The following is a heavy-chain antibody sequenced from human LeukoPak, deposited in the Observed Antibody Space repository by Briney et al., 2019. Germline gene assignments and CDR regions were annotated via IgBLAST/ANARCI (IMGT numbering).Heavy chain of an antibody. CDR2: ISGSGGST. V-gene: IGHV3-23*01. Sequence: QPGGSLRLSCAASGFTFSSYAMSWVRQAPGKGLEWVSAISGSGGSTYYADSVKGRFTITRDSSKNTLYLQMNSLRAEDTAVYYFAKSGGIAAAGEGYWGRGTLVTVSS. CDR1: GFTFSSYA. D-gene: IGHD6-13*01. CDR3: AKSGGIAAAGEGY. J-gene: IGHJ4*02.